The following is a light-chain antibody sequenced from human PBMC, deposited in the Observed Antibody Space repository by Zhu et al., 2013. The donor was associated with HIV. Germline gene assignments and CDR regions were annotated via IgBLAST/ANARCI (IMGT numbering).Light chain of an antibody. CDR2: EVT. CDR3: CSYAGESTYV. J-gene: IGLJ1*01. CDR1: STDVGGYDY. Sequence: QSALTQPASVSGSPGQSITISCTGTSTDVGGYDYVSWYQQHPGKAPKLILYEVTKRPSGVSDRFSGSKSGKTASLTISGLQAEDEADYYCCSYAGESTYVFGTGTTVTVL. V-gene: IGLV2-23*02.